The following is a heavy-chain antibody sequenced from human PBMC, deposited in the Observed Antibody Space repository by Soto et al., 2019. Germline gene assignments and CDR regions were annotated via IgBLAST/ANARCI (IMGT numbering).Heavy chain of an antibody. V-gene: IGHV3-30-3*01. CDR2: ISYDGSNK. Sequence: GGSLRLSCAASGFTFSSYAMHWVRQAPGKGLEWVAVISYDGSNKYYADSVKGRFTISRDNSKNTLYLQMNSLRAEDTAVYYCARDSGSIAFDHWGQGTLVTVSS. CDR1: GFTFSSYA. CDR3: ARDSGSIAFDH. D-gene: IGHD1-26*01. J-gene: IGHJ4*02.